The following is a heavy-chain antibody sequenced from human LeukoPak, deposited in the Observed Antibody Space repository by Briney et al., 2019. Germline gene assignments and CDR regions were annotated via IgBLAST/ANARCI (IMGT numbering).Heavy chain of an antibody. CDR2: IIPIFGTA. Sequence: GASVKVSCKASGGTFSSYAISWVRQAPGQGLEWMGGIIPIFGTANYAQKFQGRVTITADESTSAAYMELSSLRSEDTAVYYCARETTGVAFDYWGQGTLVTVSS. V-gene: IGHV1-69*13. J-gene: IGHJ4*02. D-gene: IGHD4-17*01. CDR1: GGTFSSYA. CDR3: ARETTGVAFDY.